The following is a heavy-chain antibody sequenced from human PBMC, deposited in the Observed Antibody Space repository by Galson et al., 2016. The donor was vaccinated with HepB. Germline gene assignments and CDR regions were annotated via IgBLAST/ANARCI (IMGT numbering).Heavy chain of an antibody. CDR1: GFSVTSKRMA. CDR3: ARLALGRHYNTLTGSYEPLYYFDY. J-gene: IGHJ4*02. Sequence: PALVKPTQTLTLTCTVSGFSVTSKRMAVSWFRQPPGKALEWLTDISWNDAQSYNTSPRSRLTISKDISKSQVVLSMNNVEPVDTATYSCARLALGRHYNTLTGSYEPLYYFDYWGPGTLVTVSS. CDR2: ISWNDAQ. V-gene: IGHV2-26*01. D-gene: IGHD3-9*01.